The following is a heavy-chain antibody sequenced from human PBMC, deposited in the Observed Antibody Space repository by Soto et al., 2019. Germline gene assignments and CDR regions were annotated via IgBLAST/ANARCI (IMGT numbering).Heavy chain of an antibody. Sequence: VKVSCKASGYTFTSYYMHWVRQAPGQGLEWMGIINPSGGSTSYAQKFQGRVTMTRDTSTSTVYMELSSLRSEDTAVYYCAREGSLYYYDSSGYRDAFDIWGQGTMVTVSS. J-gene: IGHJ3*02. V-gene: IGHV1-46*01. D-gene: IGHD3-22*01. CDR1: GYTFTSYY. CDR3: AREGSLYYYDSSGYRDAFDI. CDR2: INPSGGST.